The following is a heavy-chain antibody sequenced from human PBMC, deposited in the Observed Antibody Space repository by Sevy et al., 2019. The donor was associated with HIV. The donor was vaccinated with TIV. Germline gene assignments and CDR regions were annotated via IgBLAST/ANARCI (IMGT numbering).Heavy chain of an antibody. CDR3: AKDGHDYGDFYFNY. D-gene: IGHD4-17*01. J-gene: IGHJ4*02. CDR1: GFTFSSYA. V-gene: IGHV3-23*01. Sequence: GGSLRLSCAASGFTFSSYAMSWVRQAPGKGLEWVSCIIGSGGRTYYAESGKGRFTISRDNGKNTLYLKMNNLRAEDTAVYYCAKDGHDYGDFYFNYWGQGTLVTVSS. CDR2: IIGSGGRT.